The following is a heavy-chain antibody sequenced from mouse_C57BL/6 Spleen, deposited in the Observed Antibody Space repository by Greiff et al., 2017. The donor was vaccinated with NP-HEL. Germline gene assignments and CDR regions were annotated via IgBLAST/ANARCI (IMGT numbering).Heavy chain of an antibody. CDR1: GYAFSSYW. J-gene: IGHJ2*01. D-gene: IGHD2-1*01. CDR2: IYPGDGDT. CDR3: AREIYCGNCDY. Sequence: QVQLQQSGAELVKPGASVKISCKASGYAFSSYWMNWVKQRPGKGLEWIGQIYPGDGDTNYNGKFKGKATLTADKSSSTAYMQLSSLTSEDSAVYFCAREIYCGNCDYWGQGTTLTVSS. V-gene: IGHV1-80*01.